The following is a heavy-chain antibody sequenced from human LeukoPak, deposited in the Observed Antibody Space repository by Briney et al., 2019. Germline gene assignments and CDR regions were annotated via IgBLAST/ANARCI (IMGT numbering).Heavy chain of an antibody. V-gene: IGHV4-30-2*01. CDR1: GGSISSGGYY. Sequence: SETLSLTCTVSGGSISSGGYYWSWIRQPPGKGLEWIGYIYHGGSTYYNPSLKSRVTISVDRSKNQFSLKLSSVTAADTAVYYCARDYGSGSSVDYWGQGTLVTVSS. D-gene: IGHD3-10*01. J-gene: IGHJ4*02. CDR2: IYHGGST. CDR3: ARDYGSGSSVDY.